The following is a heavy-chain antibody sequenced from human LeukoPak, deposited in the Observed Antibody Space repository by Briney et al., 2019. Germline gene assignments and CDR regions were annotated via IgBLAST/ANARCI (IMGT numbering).Heavy chain of an antibody. CDR1: GFTFSSYA. J-gene: IGHJ4*02. Sequence: GGSLRLSCAASGFTFSSYAMSWVRQAPGKGLEWVSAISGSGGSTYYADSVKGRFTISRDNSKNTLYLQMNSLRAEDTAVYYCAKDLIAVRLPKYYFDYWGQGTLVTVSS. V-gene: IGHV3-23*01. CDR3: AKDLIAVRLPKYYFDY. CDR2: ISGSGGST. D-gene: IGHD6-19*01.